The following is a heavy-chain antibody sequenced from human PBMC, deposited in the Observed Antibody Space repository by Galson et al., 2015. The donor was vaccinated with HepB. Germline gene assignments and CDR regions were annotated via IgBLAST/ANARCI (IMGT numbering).Heavy chain of an antibody. CDR2: IFPGDSDT. Sequence: QSGAEVKKPGGSLKISCTASGYSFTTHWIGWVRQMPGKGLEWMGIIFPGDSDTRYSPSFQGQVTMSVDKSTSTAYLQWSSLKAADTAMYYCARLGGGMTTSLYYYYYMDVWGQGTTVTVSS. V-gene: IGHV5-51*03. J-gene: IGHJ6*03. CDR3: ARLGGGMTTSLYYYYYMDV. D-gene: IGHD3-16*01. CDR1: GYSFTTHW.